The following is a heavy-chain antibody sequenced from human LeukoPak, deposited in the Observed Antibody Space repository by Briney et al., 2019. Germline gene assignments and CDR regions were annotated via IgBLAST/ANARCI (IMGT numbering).Heavy chain of an antibody. V-gene: IGHV3-64D*06. Sequence: GGSLRLSCSASGFSFSASAMHWVRQAPGKGPQFVSAITSNGHSTYYADSVKGRFTISRDNSKSTLDLQMSSLRAEDTAVYYCVRDLTWGQGTLVTVSS. CDR1: GFSFSASA. D-gene: IGHD4/OR15-4a*01. CDR3: VRDLT. CDR2: ITSNGHST. J-gene: IGHJ4*02.